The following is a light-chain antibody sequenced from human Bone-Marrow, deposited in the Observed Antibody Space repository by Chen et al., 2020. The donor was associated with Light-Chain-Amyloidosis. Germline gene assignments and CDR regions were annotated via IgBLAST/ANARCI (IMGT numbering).Light chain of an antibody. CDR1: QSLRDIKTY. J-gene: IGKJ4*01. CDR2: EVS. Sequence: DIVMTQTPLSLSVTPGQPASISCKSSQSLRDIKTYLYWYLQKPGQSPQLLIYEVSNRFSGVPDRFSGSGSETDFTLKISRVEAEDVGVYYSMQSIQLPLTFGGGTKVEIK. V-gene: IGKV2D-29*02. CDR3: MQSIQLPLT.